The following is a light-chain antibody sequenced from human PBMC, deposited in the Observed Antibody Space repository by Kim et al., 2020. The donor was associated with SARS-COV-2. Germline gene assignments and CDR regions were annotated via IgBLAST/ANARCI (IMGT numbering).Light chain of an antibody. Sequence: ASTGDRVTITCRASQGISTYLACYQQKPGKAPKLLIYAASTLQSGVPSRFSGSGSGTDFTLTISCLQSEDFATYYCQQYYSSPHTFGQGTKVDIK. CDR2: AAS. J-gene: IGKJ1*01. CDR1: QGISTY. CDR3: QQYYSSPHT. V-gene: IGKV1-8*01.